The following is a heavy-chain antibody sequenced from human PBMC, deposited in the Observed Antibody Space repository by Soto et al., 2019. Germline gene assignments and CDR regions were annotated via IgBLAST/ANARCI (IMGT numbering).Heavy chain of an antibody. CDR2: INPSGGIT. D-gene: IGHD6-13*01. CDR3: ARVCRGIEAAGENWFDP. Sequence: ASVKFSCKAPGYTFTSYYMHWVRQAPGQGLECMGIINPSGGITSYXXKFQGRVXXTGGRSTSTGXVQLSXLRSEDTAVYYCARVCRGIEAAGENWFDPXX. CDR1: GYTFTSYY. J-gene: IGHJ5*02. V-gene: IGHV1-46*01.